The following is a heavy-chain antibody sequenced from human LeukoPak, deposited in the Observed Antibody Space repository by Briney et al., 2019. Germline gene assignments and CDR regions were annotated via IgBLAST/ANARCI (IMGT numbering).Heavy chain of an antibody. CDR2: ISTSSSYI. CDR1: GFTFSSYS. CDR3: ARTTMVRGVGLYY. D-gene: IGHD3-10*01. J-gene: IGHJ4*02. V-gene: IGHV3-21*01. Sequence: PGGSLRLSCAASGFTFSSYSMTWVRQAPGKGLEWVSSISTSSSYIYYADSVKGRFTISRHNAKNSLFLQMNSLRAEDTAVYYCARTTMVRGVGLYYWGQGTLVTVSS.